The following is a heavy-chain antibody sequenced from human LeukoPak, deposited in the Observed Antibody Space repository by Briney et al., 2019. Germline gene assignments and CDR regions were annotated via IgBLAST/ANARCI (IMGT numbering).Heavy chain of an antibody. CDR3: AKDSKIGNYYGSGSPPNFDY. D-gene: IGHD3-10*01. V-gene: IGHV3-23*01. CDR2: ISGSCGST. Sequence: GGALGLSFAASGFTLCSYAMRWVRQAPGKGLEWGSAISGSCGSTYYADSVKGRFPISRDNSKNTLYLQMNSLRAEDTAVYYCAKDSKIGNYYGSGSPPNFDYWGQGTLVTVSS. CDR1: GFTLCSYA. J-gene: IGHJ4*02.